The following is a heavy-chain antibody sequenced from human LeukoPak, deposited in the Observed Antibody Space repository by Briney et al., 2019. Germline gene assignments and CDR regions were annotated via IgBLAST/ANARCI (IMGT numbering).Heavy chain of an antibody. V-gene: IGHV1-69*05. CDR1: GGTFSSYA. CDR2: IIPIFGTA. J-gene: IGHJ5*02. D-gene: IGHD3-10*01. CDR3: ARDLGYYYGSGIHDWFDP. Sequence: ASVEVSCKASGGTFSSYAISWVRQAPGQGLEWMGGIIPIFGTANYAQKFQGRVTITTDESTSTAYMELSSLRSEDTAVYYCARDLGYYYGSGIHDWFDPWGREPWSPSPQ.